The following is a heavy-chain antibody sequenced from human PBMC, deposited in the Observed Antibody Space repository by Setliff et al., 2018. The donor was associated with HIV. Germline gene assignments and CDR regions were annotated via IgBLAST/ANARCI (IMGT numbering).Heavy chain of an antibody. CDR2: IFHSGNT. J-gene: IGHJ4*02. V-gene: IGHV4-38-2*02. Sequence: SETLSLTCNVSGYSISSGFYWGWIRQPPGKGLEWIGNIFHSGNTDQNPSLKSRVTVSVDTSMNQFSLNLNSVTATDTAVYYCARGSCFNTGCLDSWGQGALVT. D-gene: IGHD2-2*01. CDR1: GYSISSGFY. CDR3: ARGSCFNTGCLDS.